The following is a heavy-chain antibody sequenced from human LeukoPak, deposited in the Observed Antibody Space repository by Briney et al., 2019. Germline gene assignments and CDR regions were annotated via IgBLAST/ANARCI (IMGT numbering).Heavy chain of an antibody. Sequence: GGSLRLSCAASGFTFNNAWMNWVRQAPGKGLEWVGRIKSKTDGGTTEYAAPVRGRFTISRDDSRNTLHLQMNSLKTEDTAVYYCTTLQMYYYDSSGYYFFDYWGQGTLVTVSS. V-gene: IGHV3-15*01. CDR1: GFTFNNAW. CDR2: IKSKTDGGTT. J-gene: IGHJ4*02. D-gene: IGHD3-22*01. CDR3: TTLQMYYYDSSGYYFFDY.